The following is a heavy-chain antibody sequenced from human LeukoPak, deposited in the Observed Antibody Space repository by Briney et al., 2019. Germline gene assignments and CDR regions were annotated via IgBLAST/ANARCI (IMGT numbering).Heavy chain of an antibody. Sequence: SETLSLTCTVSGGSISSYYWSWIRQPPGKGLEWIGYIYYSGSTNYNPSLKSRVTISVDTSKNQFSLKLSSVTAADTAVYYCARQDGDYPLYYFDYWGQGTLVTVSS. CDR3: ARQDGDYPLYYFDY. CDR1: GGSISSYY. V-gene: IGHV4-59*01. CDR2: IYYSGST. J-gene: IGHJ4*02. D-gene: IGHD4-17*01.